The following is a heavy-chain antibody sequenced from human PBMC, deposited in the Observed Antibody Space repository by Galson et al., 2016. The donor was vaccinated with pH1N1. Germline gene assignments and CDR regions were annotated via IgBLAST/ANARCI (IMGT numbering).Heavy chain of an antibody. CDR3: ARAPMGSTLYYCDY. Sequence: SVKVSCKASGYTFTESYIHWVRQAPGQGLEWMGRINSKTGRTDYAQSFQGRVTMTRDTSISAAYMDLNRLRSDDTAVYYCARAPMGSTLYYCDYWGQGTLVTVSS. V-gene: IGHV1-2*06. D-gene: IGHD1-26*01. J-gene: IGHJ4*02. CDR1: GYTFTESY. CDR2: INSKTGRT.